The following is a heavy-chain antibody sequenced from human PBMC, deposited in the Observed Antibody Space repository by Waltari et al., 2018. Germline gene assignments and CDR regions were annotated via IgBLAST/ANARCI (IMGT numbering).Heavy chain of an antibody. D-gene: IGHD6-19*01. CDR3: ALGYSSGD. CDR1: GFTFSTYA. CDR2: IRGSGGGNT. Sequence: EVQLLESGGGLVQPGGSLRLSCTASGFTFSTYAMSWVRQGPGEGVGWVAAIRGSGGGNTYDADSVKGRFTISRDNSKNTLYLEMNSLRAEDTAVYYCALGYSSGDWGQGALVTVSS. V-gene: IGHV3-23*01. J-gene: IGHJ4*02.